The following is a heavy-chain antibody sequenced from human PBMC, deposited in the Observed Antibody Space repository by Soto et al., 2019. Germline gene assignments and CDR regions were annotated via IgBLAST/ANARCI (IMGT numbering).Heavy chain of an antibody. CDR3: ARGLDYYGSGSRSVFDY. CDR1: GFPFSSYS. CDR2: ISSSSSTI. Sequence: GWSLRLSCAASGFPFSSYSMNWVRQAPGKGLEWVSYISSSSSTIYYADSVKGRFTISRDNAKNSLYLQMNSLRDEDTAVYYCARGLDYYGSGSRSVFDYWGQGTLVTVSS. D-gene: IGHD3-10*01. J-gene: IGHJ4*02. V-gene: IGHV3-48*02.